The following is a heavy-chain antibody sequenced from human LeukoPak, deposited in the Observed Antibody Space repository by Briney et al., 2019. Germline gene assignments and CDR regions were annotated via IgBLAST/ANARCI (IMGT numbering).Heavy chain of an antibody. J-gene: IGHJ4*02. Sequence: SETLSLTCTVSGGSISSYYWSWIRQPPGKGLEWIGYIYYSGSTNYNPSLKSRVTISVDTSKSQFSLKLSSMTAADTAVYYCARLHGYYFDYWGQGTLVTVSS. CDR2: IYYSGST. V-gene: IGHV4-59*08. CDR1: GGSISSYY. CDR3: ARLHGYYFDY.